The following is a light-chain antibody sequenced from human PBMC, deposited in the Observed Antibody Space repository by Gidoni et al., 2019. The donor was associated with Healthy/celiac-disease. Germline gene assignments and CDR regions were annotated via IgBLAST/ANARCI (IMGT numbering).Light chain of an antibody. CDR3: QQYNSYRRT. CDR1: QSISSW. Sequence: DIQMTQSTSTLSASVGDRVTITCRASQSISSWLAWYQQKPGKAPKLLIYDASSLESGVPSRFSGRGSGPEFSLTLSSLQPDDFATYYCQQYNSYRRTFGQGTTVEIK. V-gene: IGKV1-5*01. J-gene: IGKJ1*01. CDR2: DAS.